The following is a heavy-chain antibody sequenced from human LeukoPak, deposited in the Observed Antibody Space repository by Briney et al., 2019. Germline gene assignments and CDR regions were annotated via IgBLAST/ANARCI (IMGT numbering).Heavy chain of an antibody. CDR2: ISWDGGST. J-gene: IGHJ6*04. V-gene: IGHV3-43D*03. Sequence: GGSLRLSCAAAGFTFDYYAMRWGRQAPGKGLYWVSLISWDGGSTYYADSVKGRFTFSRDNAKNSLYLQMNSLGAEDTAVYYCAREPPPNQKYSLNSGDVWAKGTTVTVSS. D-gene: IGHD1/OR15-1a*01. CDR3: AREPPPNQKYSLNSGDV. CDR1: GFTFDYYA.